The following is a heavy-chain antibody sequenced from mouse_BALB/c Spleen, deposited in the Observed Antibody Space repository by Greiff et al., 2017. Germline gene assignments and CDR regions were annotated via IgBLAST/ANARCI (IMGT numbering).Heavy chain of an antibody. CDR2: ISYSGST. CDR1: GYSITSDYA. J-gene: IGHJ2*01. Sequence: ESGPGLVKPSQSLSLTCTVTGYSITSDYAWNWIRQFPGNKLEWMGYISYSGSTSYNPSLKSRISITRDTSKNQFFLQLNSVTTEDTATYYCARQEFYFDYWGQGTTLTVSS. V-gene: IGHV3-2*02. CDR3: ARQEFYFDY.